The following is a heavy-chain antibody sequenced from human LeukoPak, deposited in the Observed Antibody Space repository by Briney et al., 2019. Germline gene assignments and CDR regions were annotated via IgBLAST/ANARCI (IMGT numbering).Heavy chain of an antibody. J-gene: IGHJ3*02. D-gene: IGHD7-27*01. Sequence: GGSLRLSCAASGFTVSSNYMSWVRQAPGKGLECVSVIYSGGSTYYADSVKGRFTISRDSSKNTLYLQMNSLRAEDTAVYYCARTGDLHAFDIWGQGTMVTVSS. CDR1: GFTVSSNY. V-gene: IGHV3-53*01. CDR2: IYSGGST. CDR3: ARTGDLHAFDI.